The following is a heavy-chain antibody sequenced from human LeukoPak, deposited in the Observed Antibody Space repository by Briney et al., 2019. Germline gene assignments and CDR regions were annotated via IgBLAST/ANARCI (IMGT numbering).Heavy chain of an antibody. V-gene: IGHV4-34*01. CDR2: INHSGST. CDR1: GGSFSGYY. Sequence: SETLSLTCAVYGGSFSGYYWSWIRQPPGKGLEWIGEINHSGSTNYNPSLKSRVTISVDTSKNQFSLKLSSVTAADTAVYYCARHVRYFDWSPHYYVDYWGQGTLVTVSS. D-gene: IGHD3-9*01. J-gene: IGHJ4*02. CDR3: ARHVRYFDWSPHYYVDY.